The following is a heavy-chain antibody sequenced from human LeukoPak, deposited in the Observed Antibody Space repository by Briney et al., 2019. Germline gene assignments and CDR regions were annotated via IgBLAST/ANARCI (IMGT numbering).Heavy chain of an antibody. CDR3: ARGRVVYDFWSGEAAFDI. CDR1: GFTFSSYW. D-gene: IGHD3-3*01. Sequence: GGSLRLSCAASGFTFSSYWMSWVRQAPGKGLEWVSYISSSSSTIYYADSVKGRFTISRDNAKNSLYLQMNSLRAEDTAVYYCARGRVVYDFWSGEAAFDIWGQGTMVTVSS. V-gene: IGHV3-48*01. J-gene: IGHJ3*02. CDR2: ISSSSSTI.